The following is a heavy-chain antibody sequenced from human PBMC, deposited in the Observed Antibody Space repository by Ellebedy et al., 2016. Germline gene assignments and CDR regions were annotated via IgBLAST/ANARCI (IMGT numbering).Heavy chain of an antibody. D-gene: IGHD6-13*01. CDR1: GGSFSGYY. V-gene: IGHV4-34*01. Sequence: SETLSLTXAVYGGSFSGYYWSWIRQPPGKGLEWIGEINHSGSTNYNPSLKSRVTISVDTSKNQFSLKLSSVTAADTAVYYCARGQPRYSPRSYYYYGMDVWGQGTTVTVSS. CDR3: ARGQPRYSPRSYYYYGMDV. CDR2: INHSGST. J-gene: IGHJ6*02.